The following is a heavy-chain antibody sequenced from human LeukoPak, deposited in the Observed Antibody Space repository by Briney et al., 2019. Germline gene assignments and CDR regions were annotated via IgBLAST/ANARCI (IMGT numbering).Heavy chain of an antibody. V-gene: IGHV4-39*01. D-gene: IGHD3-22*01. J-gene: IGHJ4*02. Sequence: SETLSLTCTVSGGSISNSGYYWGWIRQPPVKGLEWIGNIYYSGSTYYNPSLKSRVTISVGTSKNQFSLKLSSVTAADTAVYYCAKTYYYDPFDFWGQGTLVTVSS. CDR2: IYYSGST. CDR1: GGSISNSGYY. CDR3: AKTYYYDPFDF.